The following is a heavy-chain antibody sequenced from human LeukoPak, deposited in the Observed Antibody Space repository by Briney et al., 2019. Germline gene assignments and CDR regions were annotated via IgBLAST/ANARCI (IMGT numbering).Heavy chain of an antibody. CDR1: GGSISSYY. D-gene: IGHD6-19*01. Sequence: SETLSLTCTVSGGSISSYYWSWIRQPAGKGLEWIGRIYTSGSTNYNPSLKSRVTMSVDTSKNQFSLKLSSVTAADTAVYYCARTNSSGWWNYFDYWGQGTLVAVSS. J-gene: IGHJ4*02. CDR2: IYTSGST. CDR3: ARTNSSGWWNYFDY. V-gene: IGHV4-4*07.